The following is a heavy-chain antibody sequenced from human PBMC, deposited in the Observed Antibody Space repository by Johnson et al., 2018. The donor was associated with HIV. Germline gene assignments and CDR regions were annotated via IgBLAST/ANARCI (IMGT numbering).Heavy chain of an antibody. J-gene: IGHJ3*02. CDR2: IGTAGDT. V-gene: IGHV3-13*01. Sequence: VQLVESGEGVVQPGRSLRLSCAASGFTFDDYAMHWVRQAPGKGLEWVSAIGTAGDTSYPGSVKGRFTISRENAKNSLYLQMNSLRAEDTAVYYCAREKASEFRELFHKKDASDIWGQGTMVTVSS. CDR3: AREKASEFRELFHKKDASDI. D-gene: IGHD3-10*01. CDR1: GFTFDDYA.